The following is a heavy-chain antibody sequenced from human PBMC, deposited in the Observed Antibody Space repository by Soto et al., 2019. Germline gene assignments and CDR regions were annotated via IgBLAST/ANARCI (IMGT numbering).Heavy chain of an antibody. V-gene: IGHV1-8*01. J-gene: IGHJ6*04. CDR3: ARVPYDFWSGYYQTYGMDV. Sequence: ASVKVSCKASGYTFTSYDINWVRQATGQGLEWMGWMNPNSGNTGYAQKFQGRVTMTRNTSISTAYMELSSLRSEDTAVYYCARVPYDFWSGYYQTYGMDVWGKGTTVTVSS. CDR1: GYTFTSYD. D-gene: IGHD3-3*01. CDR2: MNPNSGNT.